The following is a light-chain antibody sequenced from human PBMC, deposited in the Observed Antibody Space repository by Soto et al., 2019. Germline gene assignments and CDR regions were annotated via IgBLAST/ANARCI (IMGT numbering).Light chain of an antibody. CDR3: SSYTSSSTL. J-gene: IGLJ1*01. CDR1: SSDVGGYNY. CDR2: AVT. V-gene: IGLV2-14*01. Sequence: QSVLTQPASVSGSPGQSITISCTGTSSDVGGYNYVSWYQQHPGKAPKLMIYAVTDRPSGVSSRFSGSKPGNTASLTIPGLQAEDEADYYCSSYTSSSTLFGTGTKVTVL.